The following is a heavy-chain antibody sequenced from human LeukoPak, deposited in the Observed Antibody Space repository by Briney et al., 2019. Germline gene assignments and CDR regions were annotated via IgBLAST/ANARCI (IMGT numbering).Heavy chain of an antibody. V-gene: IGHV4-4*07. J-gene: IGHJ4*02. D-gene: IGHD2-15*01. CDR2: IYTSGST. Sequence: SETLSLTCSVSGVSISSHYWSWIRQPAGEGLEWIGRIYTSGSTNYNPSLNSRVTISVDKSKNHLSLNLSSVTAADTAFYYCARDWRYCSVGSCSYYFDYWGQGALVTVSS. CDR1: GVSISSHY. CDR3: ARDWRYCSVGSCSYYFDY.